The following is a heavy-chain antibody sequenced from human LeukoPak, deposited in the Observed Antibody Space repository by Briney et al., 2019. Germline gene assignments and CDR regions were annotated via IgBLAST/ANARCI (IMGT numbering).Heavy chain of an antibody. J-gene: IGHJ3*02. D-gene: IGHD4-23*01. CDR1: GYSFTNYW. V-gene: IGHV5-51*01. Sequence: GESLKISGKGSGYSFTNYWIGWVRQMPGKGLEWMGIIYPGDSDTRTNPSSDTRYSPSFQGRVTISADKSISTAYLQWSSLKSSDTAMYYCARQTVAGSFDIWGQGTMVTVSS. CDR3: ARQTVAGSFDI. CDR2: IYPGDSDTRTNPSSDT.